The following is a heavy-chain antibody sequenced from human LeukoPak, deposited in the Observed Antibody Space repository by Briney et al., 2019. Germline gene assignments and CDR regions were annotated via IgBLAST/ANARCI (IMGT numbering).Heavy chain of an antibody. CDR1: GGSISSSSYY. V-gene: IGHV4-39*07. Sequence: SETLSLTCTVSGGSISSSSYYWGWIRQPPGKGMEWIGYIYYSGSNYYNPSLKSRVTISVDTSKNQCSLRLTSVTAAETAVYYCARVDYYDNTGYSLFDHWGQGTLVTVSS. CDR3: ARVDYYDNTGYSLFDH. D-gene: IGHD3-22*01. CDR2: IYYSGSN. J-gene: IGHJ4*02.